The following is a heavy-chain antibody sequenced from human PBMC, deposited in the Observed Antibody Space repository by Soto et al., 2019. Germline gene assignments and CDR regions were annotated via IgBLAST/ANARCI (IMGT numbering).Heavy chain of an antibody. J-gene: IGHJ3*02. CDR2: INPNSGGT. D-gene: IGHD2-2*01. Sequence: ASVKVSCKASGYTFTGYDMHWVRQAPGQGLEWMGWINPNSGGTNYAQKFQGWVTMTRDTSISTAYMELSRLRSDDTAVYYCARVRGCSSTSCPTAFDIWGQGTMVTVSS. CDR1: GYTFTGYD. CDR3: ARVRGCSSTSCPTAFDI. V-gene: IGHV1-2*04.